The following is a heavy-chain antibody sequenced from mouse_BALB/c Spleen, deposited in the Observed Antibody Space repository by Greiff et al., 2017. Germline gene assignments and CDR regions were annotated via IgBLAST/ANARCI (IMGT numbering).Heavy chain of an antibody. CDR1: GFSLTSYG. J-gene: IGHJ3*01. CDR3: ARESYYGSSPWFAY. CDR2: IWAGGST. V-gene: IGHV2-9*02. Sequence: VKVVESGPGLVAPSQSLSITCTVSGFSLTSYGVHWVRQPPGKGLEWLGVIWAGGSTNYNSALMSRLSISKDNSKSQVFLKMNSLQTDDTAMYYCARESYYGSSPWFAYWGQGTLVTVSA. D-gene: IGHD1-1*01.